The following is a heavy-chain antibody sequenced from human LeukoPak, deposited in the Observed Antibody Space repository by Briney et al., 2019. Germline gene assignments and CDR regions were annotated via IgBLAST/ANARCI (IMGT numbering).Heavy chain of an antibody. CDR2: IYYSGST. V-gene: IGHV4-59*01. J-gene: IGHJ6*02. CDR3: ARVAARYVGMDV. D-gene: IGHD6-6*01. CDR1: GGSISTYY. Sequence: TSETLSLTCTVSGGSISTYYWSWIRQPPGKGLEWIGYIYYSGSTNYNPSLKSRVTISVDTSKKQVSLNLSSVTAADTAVYYCARVAARYVGMDVWGQGTTVTVSS.